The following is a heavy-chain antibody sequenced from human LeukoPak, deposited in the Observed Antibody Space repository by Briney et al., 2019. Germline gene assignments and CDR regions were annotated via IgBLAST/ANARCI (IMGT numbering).Heavy chain of an antibody. V-gene: IGHV4-30-4*01. CDR1: GGSISSGDYY. CDR3: ARQGSLRGYSHGYAY. D-gene: IGHD5-18*01. CDR2: IYYSGST. J-gene: IGHJ4*02. Sequence: SQTLSLTCTFSGGSISSGDYYWSWIRQPPGKGLEWIGYIYYSGSTYYNPSLKSRVTISVDTSKNQFSLKLSSVTAADTAVYYCARQGSLRGYSHGYAYWGQGTLVTVSS.